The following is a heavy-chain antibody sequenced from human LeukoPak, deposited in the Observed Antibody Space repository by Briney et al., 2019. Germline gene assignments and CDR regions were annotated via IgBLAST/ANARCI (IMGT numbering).Heavy chain of an antibody. D-gene: IGHD6-19*01. CDR1: GFTFSDYY. CDR3: ARDKVVAVAGTGDY. V-gene: IGHV3-30-3*01. CDR2: ISYDGSNK. Sequence: GGSLRLSCAASGFTFSDYYMSWVRQAPGKGLEWVAVISYDGSNKYYADSVKGRFTISRDNSKNTLYLQMNSLRAEDTAVYYSARDKVVAVAGTGDYWGQGTLVTVSS. J-gene: IGHJ4*02.